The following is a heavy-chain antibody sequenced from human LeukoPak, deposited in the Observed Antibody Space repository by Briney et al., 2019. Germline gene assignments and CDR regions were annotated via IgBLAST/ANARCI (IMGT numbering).Heavy chain of an antibody. D-gene: IGHD2-15*01. J-gene: IGHJ6*03. CDR2: FDPEDGET. Sequence: EASVKVSCKVSGYTLTELSMHWVRQAPGKGLEWMGGFDPEDGETIYAQKFQGRVTITRNTSISTAYMELSSLRSEDTAVYYCARGLALKRYCSGGSCSRRAYYMDVWGKGTTVTVSS. CDR3: ARGLALKRYCSGGSCSRRAYYMDV. CDR1: GYTLTELS. V-gene: IGHV1-24*01.